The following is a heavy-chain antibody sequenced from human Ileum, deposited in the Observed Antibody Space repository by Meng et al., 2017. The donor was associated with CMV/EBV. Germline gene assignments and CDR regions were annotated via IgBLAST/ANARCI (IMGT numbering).Heavy chain of an antibody. V-gene: IGHV1-3*01. J-gene: IGHJ4*02. D-gene: IGHD3-16*01. CDR2: VNPDNGKT. CDR1: GNTFTDYD. CDR3: VSGGKAY. Sequence: SMKSSVKASGNTFTDYDMHWVRQAQGQRCEWRGGVNPDNGKTKNSKKFKGRLTITRDTSASTDYMELRGVRHGDTCVDYCVSGGKAYWGQGTLVTVSS.